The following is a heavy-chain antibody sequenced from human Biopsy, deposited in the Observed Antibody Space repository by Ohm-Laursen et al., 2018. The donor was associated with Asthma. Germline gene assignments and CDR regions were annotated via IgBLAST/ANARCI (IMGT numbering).Heavy chain of an antibody. J-gene: IGHJ4*02. CDR3: ASQSSGPDFWSGYYYFDP. V-gene: IGHV3-30*03. CDR1: GFTFSSYG. Sequence: SLRLSCAASGFTFSSYGMHWVRQAPGKGLEWVAVISYDGSNKYYADSVKGRFTISRDNSKNTLYLQMNSLRAEDTAVYYCASQSSGPDFWSGYYYFDPWGQGTLVTVSS. D-gene: IGHD3-3*01. CDR2: ISYDGSNK.